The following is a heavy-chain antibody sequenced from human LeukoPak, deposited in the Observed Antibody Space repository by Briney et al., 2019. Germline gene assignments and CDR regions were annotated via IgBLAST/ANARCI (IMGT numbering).Heavy chain of an antibody. J-gene: IGHJ6*02. Sequence: GSLRLSCAASEFIFTMYGMHWVRQAPGKGLEWVAVISHDGKNKYYADFVKGRFTISRGNSKNTVDLQMNSLRVDDTAVYYCAEDQSGYDFWSGHQRPAMDVWGQGTTVSVSS. CDR1: EFIFTMYG. CDR3: AEDQSGYDFWSGHQRPAMDV. V-gene: IGHV3-30*18. D-gene: IGHD3-3*01. CDR2: ISHDGKNK.